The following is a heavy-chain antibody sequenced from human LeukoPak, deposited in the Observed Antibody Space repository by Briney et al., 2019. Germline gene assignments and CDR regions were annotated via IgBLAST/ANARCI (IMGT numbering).Heavy chain of an antibody. CDR3: ARHVVDTAMATAY. J-gene: IGHJ4*02. D-gene: IGHD5-18*01. V-gene: IGHV5-51*01. CDR2: IYPGDSDT. CDR1: GYSFTSYW. Sequence: GESLNSSCKGSGYSFTSYWIGWVRQMPGKGLEWMGIIYPGDSDTRYSPSFQGQVTISADKSIGTAYLQWSSLKASDTAMYYCARHVVDTAMATAYWGQGTLVLVSA.